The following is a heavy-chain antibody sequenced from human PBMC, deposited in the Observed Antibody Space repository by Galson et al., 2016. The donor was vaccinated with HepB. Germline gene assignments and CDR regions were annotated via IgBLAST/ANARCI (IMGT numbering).Heavy chain of an antibody. CDR3: AKDSRLRFLEWLSSYYFDS. V-gene: IGHV3-23*01. J-gene: IGHJ4*02. Sequence: SLRLSCAASGFTFSSYAMSWVRQAPGKGLEWVSGISGSGGDINYADSVKGRFTISRDNSKNMLHLQMNSLRAEDTAVYYCAKDSRLRFLEWLSSYYFDSWGQGTLVTVYS. CDR2: ISGSGGDI. CDR1: GFTFSSYA. D-gene: IGHD3-3*01.